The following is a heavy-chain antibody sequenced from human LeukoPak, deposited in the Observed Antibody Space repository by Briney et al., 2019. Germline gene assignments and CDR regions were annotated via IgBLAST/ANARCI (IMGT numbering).Heavy chain of an antibody. CDR2: IYYSGST. D-gene: IGHD4-17*01. V-gene: IGHV4-39*01. Sequence: SETLSLTCTVSGGSISSSSYYWGWIRQPPGKGLEWIGSIYYSGSTYYNPSLKSRVTISVDTSKNQFSLKLSSVTAADTAVYYCARQPNDYGDHEGIDYWGQGTLVTVSS. CDR1: GGSISSSSYY. CDR3: ARQPNDYGDHEGIDY. J-gene: IGHJ4*02.